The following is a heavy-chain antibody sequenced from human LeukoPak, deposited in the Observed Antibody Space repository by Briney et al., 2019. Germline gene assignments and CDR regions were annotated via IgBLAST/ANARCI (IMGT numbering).Heavy chain of an antibody. CDR2: ISGYNGKT. CDR3: ARESGGDYYYYYMDV. J-gene: IGHJ6*03. D-gene: IGHD3-10*01. V-gene: IGHV1-18*01. CDR1: GYTFNTYG. Sequence: ASVKVSCKASGYTFNTYGITWVRQAPGQGLEWMGWISGYNGKTKYAQKLQDRVTMTTDTSTTTAYMELRSLRSDDTAVYYCARESGGDYYYYYMDVWGKGTTVTVSS.